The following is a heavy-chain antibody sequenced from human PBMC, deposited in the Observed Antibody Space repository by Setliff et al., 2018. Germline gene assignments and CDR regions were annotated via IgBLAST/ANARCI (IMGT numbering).Heavy chain of an antibody. CDR3: IRDTSGRDAFDI. CDR2: IYYTGST. Sequence: SETLSLTCTVSGDSIGRGGSSWSWIRHHPEKGLEWIGYIYYTGSTYYTPSLKSRVVMSLDTSQNQFSLSLTSVTAEDTAVYYCIRDTSGRDAFDIWGQGTMVTVSS. D-gene: IGHD6-19*01. V-gene: IGHV4-31*03. J-gene: IGHJ3*02. CDR1: GDSIGRGGSS.